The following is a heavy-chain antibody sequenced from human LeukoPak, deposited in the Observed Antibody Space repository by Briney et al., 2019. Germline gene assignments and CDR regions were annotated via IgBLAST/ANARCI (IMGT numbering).Heavy chain of an antibody. Sequence: GGSLRLSCAASGFTFSSYAMHWVRQAPGKGLEWVAVISYDGSNKYYADSVKGRFTISRDNSKNTLYLQMNSLRAEDTAVYYCAKDLRPSKNYDFWSGPTVYAFDIWGQGTMVTVSS. D-gene: IGHD3-3*01. CDR1: GFTFSSYA. V-gene: IGHV3-30*04. CDR2: ISYDGSNK. J-gene: IGHJ3*02. CDR3: AKDLRPSKNYDFWSGPTVYAFDI.